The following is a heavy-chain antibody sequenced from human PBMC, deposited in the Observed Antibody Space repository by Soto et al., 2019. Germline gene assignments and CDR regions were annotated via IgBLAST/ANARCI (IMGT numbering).Heavy chain of an antibody. CDR2: ISGSGGST. D-gene: IGHD6-19*01. Sequence: GGSLRLSCAASGFTFSSYAMSWVRQAPGKGLEWVSAISGSGGSTYYADSVKGRFTISRDNSKNTLYLQMNSLRAEDTAVYYCAKVYSSGWYFFWYFDLWGRGTLVTVSS. CDR3: AKVYSSGWYFFWYFDL. CDR1: GFTFSSYA. V-gene: IGHV3-23*01. J-gene: IGHJ2*01.